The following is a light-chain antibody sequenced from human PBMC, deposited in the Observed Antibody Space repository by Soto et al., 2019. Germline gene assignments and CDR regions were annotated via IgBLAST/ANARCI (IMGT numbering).Light chain of an antibody. J-gene: IGKJ4*01. Sequence: DIQMTQSPPSLSASVGDRVTITCRASQTISNYLNWYQQKSGQAPKLLIYTAASLQSGVPSRFSGSGSGTDFTLTITTLQPEDFAIYYCQQSYSAPSTFGGGTKVDIK. CDR3: QQSYSAPST. V-gene: IGKV1-39*01. CDR1: QTISNY. CDR2: TAA.